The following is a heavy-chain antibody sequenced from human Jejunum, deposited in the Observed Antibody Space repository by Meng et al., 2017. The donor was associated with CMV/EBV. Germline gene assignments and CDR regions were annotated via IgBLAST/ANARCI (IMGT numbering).Heavy chain of an antibody. CDR1: GGSIRTYY. V-gene: IGHV4-59*01. J-gene: IGHJ4*02. CDR2: IYYSGNT. Sequence: TVSGGSIRTYYWSWIRQPPGKGLEWIGYIYYSGNTNYNPSLKSRATISVDTSKNQFSLKLISVTAADTALYYCARARGKQLGLFDYWGQGTLVTVSS. CDR3: ARARGKQLGLFDY. D-gene: IGHD6-6*01.